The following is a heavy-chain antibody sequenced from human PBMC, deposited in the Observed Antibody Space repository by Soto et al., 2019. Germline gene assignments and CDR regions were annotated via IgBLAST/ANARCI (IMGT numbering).Heavy chain of an antibody. CDR2: IYNSEST. J-gene: IGHJ4*02. CDR1: GGSIRSYY. V-gene: IGHV4-59*01. D-gene: IGHD3-16*01. CDR3: ARGSDTTAYVPFYDC. Sequence: PSETLSLTCTVSGGSIRSYYWTWIRQPPGKELEWIGYIYNSESTNYNPSLRSRVTISRDTSKNQFSLKLASVTATDTAVYYCARGSDTTAYVPFYDCWGQGTLVTVSS.